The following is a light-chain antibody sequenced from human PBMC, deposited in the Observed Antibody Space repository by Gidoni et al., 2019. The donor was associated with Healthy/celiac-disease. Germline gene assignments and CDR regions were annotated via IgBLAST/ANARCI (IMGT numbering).Light chain of an antibody. CDR2: LGS. V-gene: IGKV2-28*01. CDR3: MQALQTPIT. CDR1: QSLLHSNGYNY. J-gene: IGKJ3*01. Sequence: DIVMTRSQLSLPVTPGEPASTSFRSSQSLLHSNGYNYLDWYLQKPGQSPQLLIYLGSNRASGVPDRFSGSGSGTDFTLKSSRVEAEDVGVYYCMQALQTPITFGPGTKVDIK.